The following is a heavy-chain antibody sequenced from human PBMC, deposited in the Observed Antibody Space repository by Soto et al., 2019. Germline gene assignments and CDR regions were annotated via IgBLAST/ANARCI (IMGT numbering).Heavy chain of an antibody. D-gene: IGHD3-10*02. CDR1: GGSISSYY. J-gene: IGHJ4*02. CDR2: IYFRGST. CDR3: PSNLFGEFPFGK. Sequence: SETLSLTCTVSGGSISSYYWSWIRQPPGKGLEWIGYIYFRGSTNYNPSLKSRVTISVDTSKNQFSLKLSSVTAADTAGYYWPSNLFGEFPFGKWGQEPLVTVS. V-gene: IGHV4-59*08.